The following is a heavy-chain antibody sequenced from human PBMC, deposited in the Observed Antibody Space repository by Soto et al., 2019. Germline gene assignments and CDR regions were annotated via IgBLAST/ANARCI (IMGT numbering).Heavy chain of an antibody. CDR2: ISAYNGNT. Sequence: ASVKVSCKASGYTFTSYGISWVRQAPGQGLEWMGWISAYNGNTNYAQKLQGRVTMTTDTSTSTAYMELRSLRSDDTAVYYCAREDNNWNDGDNAFDIWGQGTMVTFSS. CDR1: GYTFTSYG. J-gene: IGHJ3*02. CDR3: AREDNNWNDGDNAFDI. V-gene: IGHV1-18*01. D-gene: IGHD1-20*01.